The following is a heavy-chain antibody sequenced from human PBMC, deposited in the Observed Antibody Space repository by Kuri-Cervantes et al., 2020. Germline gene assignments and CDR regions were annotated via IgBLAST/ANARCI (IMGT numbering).Heavy chain of an antibody. CDR2: INPRGGSI. CDR1: GHTFRNYF. Sequence: ASVKVSCKASGHTFRNYFMHWVRQAPGQGLEWMEIINPRGGSITYAQKFQGRVTITADESTSTAYMELSSLRSEDTAVYYCARGGYSNLDYWGQGTLVTVSS. D-gene: IGHD4-11*01. J-gene: IGHJ4*02. V-gene: IGHV1-46*01. CDR3: ARGGYSNLDY.